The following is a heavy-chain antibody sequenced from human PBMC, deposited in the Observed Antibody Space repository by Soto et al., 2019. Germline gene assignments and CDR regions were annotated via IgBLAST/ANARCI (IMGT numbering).Heavy chain of an antibody. Sequence: EVQLVESGGGLVQPGGSLRVSCAASGFTFSSYWMHWVRQAPGKGLVWVSRINSDGSSTSYADSVKGRFTISRDNAKNTLYLQMNSLRDDDTAIYYSASRGAVSALHYWGQGTLVTVSS. CDR2: INSDGSST. CDR3: ASRGAVSALHY. V-gene: IGHV3-74*01. J-gene: IGHJ4*02. D-gene: IGHD6-19*01. CDR1: GFTFSSYW.